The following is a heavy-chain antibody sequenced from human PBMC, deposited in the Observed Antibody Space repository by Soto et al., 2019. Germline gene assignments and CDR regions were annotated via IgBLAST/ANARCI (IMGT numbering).Heavy chain of an antibody. D-gene: IGHD3-22*01. J-gene: IGHJ4*02. CDR1: GFTFSSYS. CDR3: GSHRDDKSNPYFDK. V-gene: IGHV3-21*01. Sequence: PGGSLRLSCAASGFTFSSYSMNWVRQAPGKGLEWVSSISSSSSYIYYADSVKGRFTISRDNAKNSLYLQMNSLRAEDTAVYYWGSHRDDKSNPYFDKWGQETQVTFSS. CDR2: ISSSSSYI.